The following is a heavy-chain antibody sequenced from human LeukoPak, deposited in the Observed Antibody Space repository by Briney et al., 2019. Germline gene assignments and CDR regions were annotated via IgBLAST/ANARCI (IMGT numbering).Heavy chain of an antibody. CDR1: GDSISNYY. D-gene: IGHD2-15*01. V-gene: IGHV4-59*01. CDR3: ARETCSGSCFQFDF. CDR2: IYYSGST. Sequence: SETLSLTCTVSGDSISNYYWSWIRQSPGKGLEWIGYIYYSGSTNYNPSLKSRVTISVDTSKNQFSLKLSSVTAADTAVYYCARETCSGSCFQFDFWGQGTLVTVSS. J-gene: IGHJ4*02.